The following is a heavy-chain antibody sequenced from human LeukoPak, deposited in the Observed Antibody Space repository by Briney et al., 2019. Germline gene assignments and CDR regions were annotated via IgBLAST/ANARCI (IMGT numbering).Heavy chain of an antibody. CDR3: ARAGYCGAGTCYSDYYDY. CDR1: GFSFSSYA. D-gene: IGHD2-15*01. J-gene: IGHJ4*02. CDR2: TRNKANSYTT. Sequence: GGSLRLSCAASGFSFSSYAVNWVRQAPGKGLEWVGRTRNKANSYTTKYAASVEGRFTISRDTSKNLLYLQLNSLKTEDTAVYYCARAGYCGAGTCYSDYYDYWGQGTLVTVSS. V-gene: IGHV3-72*01.